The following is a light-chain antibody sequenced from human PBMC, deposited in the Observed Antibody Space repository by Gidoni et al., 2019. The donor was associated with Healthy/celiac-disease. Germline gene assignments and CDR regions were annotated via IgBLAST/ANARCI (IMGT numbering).Light chain of an antibody. CDR2: DAS. J-gene: IGKJ4*01. V-gene: IGKV1-13*02. CDR3: QQFNSYALT. Sequence: AIQSPQSPSSLSATVGDRVTITCRASQGISSALAWYQQKRGKATKLLIDDASSVESGVPSRFSCSGSGTDFTLTISSLQPEDFATYCWQQFNSYALTFGGGTKVEIK. CDR1: QGISSA.